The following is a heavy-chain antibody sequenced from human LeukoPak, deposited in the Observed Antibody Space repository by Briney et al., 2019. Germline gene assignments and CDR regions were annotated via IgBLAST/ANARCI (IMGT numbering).Heavy chain of an antibody. CDR1: GFTFSSYA. J-gene: IGHJ6*02. V-gene: IGHV3-23*01. CDR3: ADGYYYGMDV. CDR2: ICGIVGST. Sequence: GGSLRLSCAASGFTFSSYAMSWVRQAPGKGLEWVSAICGIVGSTYYTDSVRGWFTFSRDNSKNTLYLQMNSLRAEDTAVYYCADGYYYGMDVWGQGTTVTVSS.